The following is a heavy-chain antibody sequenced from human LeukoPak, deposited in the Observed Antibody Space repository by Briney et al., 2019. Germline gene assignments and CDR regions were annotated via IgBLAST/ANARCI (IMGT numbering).Heavy chain of an antibody. CDR1: GGSISSSSYY. J-gene: IGHJ5*02. D-gene: IGHD6-13*01. CDR3: ARGEPGIAAAGQYNWFDP. Sequence: SETLSLTCTVSGGSISSSSYYWGWIRQPPGKGLEWIGSIYYSGSTYYNPSLKSRVTMSVDTSKNQFSLKLSSVTAADTAVYYCARGEPGIAAAGQYNWFDPWGQGTLVTVSS. V-gene: IGHV4-39*07. CDR2: IYYSGST.